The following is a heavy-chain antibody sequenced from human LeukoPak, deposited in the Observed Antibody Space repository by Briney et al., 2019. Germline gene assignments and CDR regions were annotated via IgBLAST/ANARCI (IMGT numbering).Heavy chain of an antibody. Sequence: PSETLSLTCTVSGDSISSYYWSWIRQPPGKGLEWIGYIYYSGSTNYNPSLKSRVTISVDTSKNQFSLKLSSVTAADTAVYYCARNYDSSGYYIVDWYFDLWGRGTLVTVSS. CDR3: ARNYDSSGYYIVDWYFDL. V-gene: IGHV4-59*01. CDR2: IYYSGST. J-gene: IGHJ2*01. D-gene: IGHD3-22*01. CDR1: GDSISSYY.